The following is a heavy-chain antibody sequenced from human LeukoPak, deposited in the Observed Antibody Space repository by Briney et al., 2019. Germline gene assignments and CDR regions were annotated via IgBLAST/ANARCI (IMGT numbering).Heavy chain of an antibody. CDR1: GFTFSKYW. V-gene: IGHV3-74*01. Sequence: PWGSLRLSCAASGFTFSKYWMLGVRQAPAKGLESVARINTDGTVTTYADSVKGRFTVSRENAENPMFLQMNSVKDEDPAVYYCATKQWLAPPPDSWGQGTPVTVSS. J-gene: IGHJ4*02. CDR3: ATKQWLAPPPDS. CDR2: INTDGTVT. D-gene: IGHD6-19*01.